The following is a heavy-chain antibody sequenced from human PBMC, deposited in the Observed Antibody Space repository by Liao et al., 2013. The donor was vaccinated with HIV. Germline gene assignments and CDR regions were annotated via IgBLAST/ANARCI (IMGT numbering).Heavy chain of an antibody. J-gene: IGHJ3*02. Sequence: QVQPQESGPRLLKPSETLSLTCSVSAGSSSSYSWSWIRQSAGKGLECIGRINPSGSATYNPSLRDRVFMSLDTSRNRYSLTLTSVTAADTAVFYCARDWGDKAFFDIWGQGTMVTVSS. CDR1: AGSSSSYS. CDR3: ARDWGDKAFFDI. CDR2: INPSGSA. D-gene: IGHD3-16*01. V-gene: IGHV4-4*07.